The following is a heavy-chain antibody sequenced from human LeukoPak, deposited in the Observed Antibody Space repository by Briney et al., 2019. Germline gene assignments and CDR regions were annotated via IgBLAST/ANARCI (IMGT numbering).Heavy chain of an antibody. CDR1: GFTVSSNY. Sequence: GGSLRLSCAASGFTVSSNYMSWVRQAPGKGLEWVSVIYSGGSTYYADSVKGRFTISRDNSKNTLYLQMNSLRAEDTAVYYCAKDGSSWYFTDYYYYYMDVWGKGTTVTVSS. J-gene: IGHJ6*03. D-gene: IGHD6-13*01. V-gene: IGHV3-53*01. CDR3: AKDGSSWYFTDYYYYYMDV. CDR2: IYSGGST.